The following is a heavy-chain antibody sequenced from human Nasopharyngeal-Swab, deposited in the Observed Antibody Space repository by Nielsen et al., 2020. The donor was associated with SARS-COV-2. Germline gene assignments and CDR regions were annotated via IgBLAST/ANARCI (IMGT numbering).Heavy chain of an antibody. CDR3: ARKAAFD. CDR2: IWYDGSNK. V-gene: IGHV3-33*01. Sequence: GESLKISCAASGFTFSSYGMHWVRQAPGKGLEWVAVIWYDGSNKYYADSVKGRFTISRDNAKNSLYLQMNSLRDEDTAVYYCARKAAFDWGQGTLVTVSS. CDR1: GFTFSSYG. J-gene: IGHJ4*02. D-gene: IGHD6-25*01.